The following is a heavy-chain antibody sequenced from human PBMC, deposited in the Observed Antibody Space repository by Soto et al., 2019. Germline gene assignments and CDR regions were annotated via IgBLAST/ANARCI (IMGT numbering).Heavy chain of an antibody. J-gene: IGHJ4*02. CDR1: GYTFTTYY. V-gene: IGHV1-46*01. D-gene: IGHD4-17*01. CDR3: VRDRFGYGDSGD. CDR2: INPSDGST. Sequence: QVFLVQSGAEVKKPGASVKVSCKTSGYTFTTYYMHWARQAPGQGLEWMGVINPSDGSTYTAQKFKGRVTMTRDTSTSTVYLELSSLGAEDSAMYYWVRDRFGYGDSGDWGQGTLVTVSS.